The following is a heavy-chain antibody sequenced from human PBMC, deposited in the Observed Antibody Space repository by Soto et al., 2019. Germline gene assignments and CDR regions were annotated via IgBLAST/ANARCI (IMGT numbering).Heavy chain of an antibody. CDR3: ARLRIATNNYKWFDP. CDR2: IYVTGAG. CDR1: GATHNSGNYY. J-gene: IGHJ5*02. D-gene: IGHD2-21*01. Sequence: TLCHSWSVSGATHNSGNYYWRWIRQVQGKGLEWIGHIYVTGAGDYNPSLRDRITISQDTSERQFSLNLRLVTAADTAVYYCARLRIATNNYKWFDPWGQGTLVTVSS. V-gene: IGHV4-31*02.